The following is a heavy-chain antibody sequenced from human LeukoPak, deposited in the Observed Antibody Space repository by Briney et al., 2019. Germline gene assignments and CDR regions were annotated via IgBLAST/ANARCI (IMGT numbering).Heavy chain of an antibody. Sequence: GGSLRLSCAASGFMFSSYWMSWVRQAPGKGLEWVANIKEDGSEKHYVDSVKGRFTISRDNAKNSLYLQMNSLRAEDTAVYYCARVDWSYCDYWGQGTLVTVSS. CDR3: ARVDWSYCDY. J-gene: IGHJ4*02. CDR1: GFMFSSYW. V-gene: IGHV3-7*01. D-gene: IGHD3/OR15-3a*01. CDR2: IKEDGSEK.